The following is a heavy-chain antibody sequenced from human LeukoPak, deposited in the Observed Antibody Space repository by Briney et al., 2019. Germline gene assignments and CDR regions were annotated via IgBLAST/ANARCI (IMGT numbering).Heavy chain of an antibody. V-gene: IGHV1-2*02. D-gene: IGHD1-26*01. CDR3: ARLPVIVGAWSPIDY. CDR2: INPESGGT. CDR1: GYTFTGYY. Sequence: REASVKVSCKASGYTFTGYYMHWVRQAPGQGLEWMGWINPESGGTNYAQQFQGRVTMTRDTSISTAYMELTSLRSDDTAVYCCARLPVIVGAWSPIDYWGQGTRVTVSS. J-gene: IGHJ4*02.